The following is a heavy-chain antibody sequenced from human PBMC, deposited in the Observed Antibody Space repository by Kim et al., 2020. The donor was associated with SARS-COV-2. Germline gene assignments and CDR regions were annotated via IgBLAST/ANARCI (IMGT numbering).Heavy chain of an antibody. J-gene: IGHJ4*02. V-gene: IGHV1-3*01. D-gene: IGHD4-4*01. Sequence: TKFSQQFQGRVTINRDTSANTDYMDLRSLTFEDTAIYYCARDMNPTVYDYWGQGTLVTVSS. CDR3: ARDMNPTVYDY. CDR2: T.